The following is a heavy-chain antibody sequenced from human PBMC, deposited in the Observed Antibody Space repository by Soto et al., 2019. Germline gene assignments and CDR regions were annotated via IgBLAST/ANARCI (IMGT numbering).Heavy chain of an antibody. CDR1: GGSFSGYS. D-gene: IGHD3-16*02. CDR3: ASRYIGTFRDCYGMDV. CDR2: INHSGST. Sequence: SDTLSLTCAVDGGSFSGYSWSWIRQPPGKGLEWIGEINHSGSTNYNPSLKSRVTISVDTSKNQFSLKLSSVTAADTAVYYCASRYIGTFRDCYGMDVWGQGTTVTVS. V-gene: IGHV4-34*01. J-gene: IGHJ6*02.